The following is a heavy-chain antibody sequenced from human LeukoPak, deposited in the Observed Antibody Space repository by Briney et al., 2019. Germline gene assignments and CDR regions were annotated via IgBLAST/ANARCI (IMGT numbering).Heavy chain of an antibody. CDR3: ARQHDYGGNPYFDY. J-gene: IGHJ4*02. D-gene: IGHD4-23*01. Sequence: ASVKVSCKASGYTFSSYAISWVRQAPGQGLEWMGRIIPIFGTANYAQKFQGRVTITTDESTSTAYMELSSLRSEDTAVYYCARQHDYGGNPYFDYWGQGTLVTVSS. CDR2: IIPIFGTA. CDR1: GYTFSSYA. V-gene: IGHV1-69*05.